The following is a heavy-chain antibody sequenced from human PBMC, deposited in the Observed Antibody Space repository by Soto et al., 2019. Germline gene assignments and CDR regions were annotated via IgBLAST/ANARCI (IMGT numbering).Heavy chain of an antibody. D-gene: IGHD3-3*01. CDR2: IKQDGSEK. J-gene: IGHJ6*03. CDR3: ARSPVRFNYDFWSGGPPHDNYYYMDV. V-gene: IGHV3-7*01. Sequence: GGSLRLSCAASGFTFSSYWMSWVRQAPGKGLEWVANIKQDGSEKYYVDSVKGRFTISRDNAKNSLYLQMNSLRAEDTAVYYCARSPVRFNYDFWSGGPPHDNYYYMDVWGKGTTVTVSS. CDR1: GFTFSSYW.